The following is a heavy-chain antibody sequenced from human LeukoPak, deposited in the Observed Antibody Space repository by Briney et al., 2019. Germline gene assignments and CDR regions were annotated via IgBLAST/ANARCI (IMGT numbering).Heavy chain of an antibody. D-gene: IGHD5/OR15-5a*01. Sequence: ASVKVSCKASGYTFTGYYIHWVRQAPGQGLEWMGWINPNSGGTNYAQKFQGRVTMTRDTSISTAYMELSRLRSDDTAVYYCAGLGSTVEGRIDPWGQGTPVAVSS. V-gene: IGHV1-2*02. CDR1: GYTFTGYY. CDR3: AGLGSTVEGRIDP. J-gene: IGHJ5*02. CDR2: INPNSGGT.